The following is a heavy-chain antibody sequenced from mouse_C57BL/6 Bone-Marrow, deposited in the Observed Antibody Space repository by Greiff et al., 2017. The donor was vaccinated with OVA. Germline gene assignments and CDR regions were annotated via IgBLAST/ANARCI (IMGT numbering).Heavy chain of an antibody. D-gene: IGHD2-1*01. CDR3: ARPPYGNYRYFDV. J-gene: IGHJ1*03. V-gene: IGHV5-12*01. Sequence: DVKVEESGGGLVQPGGSLKLSCAASGFTFSDYYMYWVRQTPEKRLEWVAYISNGGGSTYYPDTVKGRFTISRDNAKNTLYLQMSRLKSEDTAMYYCARPPYGNYRYFDVWGTGTTVTVSS. CDR1: GFTFSDYY. CDR2: ISNGGGST.